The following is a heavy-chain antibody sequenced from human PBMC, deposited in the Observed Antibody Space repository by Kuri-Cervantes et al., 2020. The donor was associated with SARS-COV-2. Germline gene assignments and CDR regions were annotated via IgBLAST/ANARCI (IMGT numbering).Heavy chain of an antibody. V-gene: IGHV3-33*06. CDR2: IWYDGSNK. J-gene: IGHJ4*02. Sequence: GGSLRLSCAASRFMFSCDRMNWVRPAPGKGLEWVAVIWYDGSNKYYADSVKGRFTISRDNSKNTLYLQMNSLRAEDTAVYYCAKGYCSGGGCSPDYWGQGTLVTVSS. D-gene: IGHD2-15*01. CDR3: AKGYCSGGGCSPDY. CDR1: RFMFSCDR.